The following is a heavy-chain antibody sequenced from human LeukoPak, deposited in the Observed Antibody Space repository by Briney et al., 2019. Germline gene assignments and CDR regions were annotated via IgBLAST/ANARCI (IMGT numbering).Heavy chain of an antibody. J-gene: IGHJ3*02. Sequence: NPSETLSLTCAVYGGSFSGYYWSWIRQPPGKGLEWIGEINHSGSTNYNPSLKSRVTISVDTPKNHFSLTLSSVTAADTAVYYCARSDGYGLVGIWGQGTMVTVSS. V-gene: IGHV4-34*01. CDR1: GGSFSGYY. CDR2: INHSGST. CDR3: ARSDGYGLVGI. D-gene: IGHD3-10*01.